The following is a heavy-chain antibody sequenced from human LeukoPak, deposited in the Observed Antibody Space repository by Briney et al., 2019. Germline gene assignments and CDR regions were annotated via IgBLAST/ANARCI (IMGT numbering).Heavy chain of an antibody. V-gene: IGHV3-23*01. J-gene: IGHJ4*02. CDR1: GFTFDDYA. Sequence: PGGSLRLSCAASGFTFDDYAMHWVRHAPGKGLEWVSVISGSGSTTYYADSVKGRFTISRDNSKNTLYLQMNSLRAEDTAVYYCARGSRPVVAANSFDYWGQGTLVTVSS. CDR3: ARGSRPVVAANSFDY. D-gene: IGHD2-15*01. CDR2: ISGSGSTT.